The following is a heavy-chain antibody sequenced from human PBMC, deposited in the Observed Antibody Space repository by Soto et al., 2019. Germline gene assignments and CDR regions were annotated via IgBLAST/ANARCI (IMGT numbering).Heavy chain of an antibody. Sequence: PGGSLRLSCAASGFTFGTYWMNWVRQAPGIGLEWLVSINQDGSVKYYVDSVRGRFTISRDNSKNSLYLQMNNLRAEDTAVYYCAREDNFNTFDYSGQGTLVTVSS. CDR3: AREDNFNTFDY. V-gene: IGHV3-7*05. CDR2: INQDGSVK. J-gene: IGHJ4*02. D-gene: IGHD1-20*01. CDR1: GFTFGTYW.